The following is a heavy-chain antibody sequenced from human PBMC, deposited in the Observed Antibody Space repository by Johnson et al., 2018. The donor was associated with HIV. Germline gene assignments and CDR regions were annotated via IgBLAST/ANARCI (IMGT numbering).Heavy chain of an antibody. CDR3: ARGASAFDI. CDR1: GFTFSTYW. J-gene: IGHJ3*02. Sequence: EVQLVESGGGLVQPGGSLRLSCVASGFTFSTYWMHWVRQPPGKGLVWVSRINSDGRGTSYADSVKGRFTISRDNSKNTLYLQMNSLRAGDTAVYYCARGASAFDIWGQGTMVTVSS. CDR2: INSDGRGT. V-gene: IGHV3-74*02.